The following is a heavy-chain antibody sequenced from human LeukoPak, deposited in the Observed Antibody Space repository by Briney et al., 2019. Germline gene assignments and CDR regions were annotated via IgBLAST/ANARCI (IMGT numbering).Heavy chain of an antibody. CDR3: ARRTGETRWFDP. CDR2: IYYSGST. J-gene: IGHJ5*02. V-gene: IGHV4-31*03. D-gene: IGHD7-27*01. Sequence: PSETLSLTCTVSGGSISSGGYYWSWIRQHPGKGLEWIGYIYYSGSTYYNPSLKSRVTISVDTSKNQFSLKLSSVTAADTAVYYCARRTGETRWFDPWGQGTLVTVSS. CDR1: GGSISSGGYY.